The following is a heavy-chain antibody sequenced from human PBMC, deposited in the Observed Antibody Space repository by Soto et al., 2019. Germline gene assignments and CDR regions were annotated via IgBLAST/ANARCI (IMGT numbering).Heavy chain of an antibody. Sequence: PGGTLTLSCAGSGFTLSDHYIYWGRLGPPPGMGRFSRSRDKPQGYSTTYAASVKGRFTTSRDESKNSAYLQMNSVKTEDTAVYYCVRATFFSESSGYTRCLDYWGQGTLVTVSS. D-gene: IGHD3-22*01. J-gene: IGHJ4*02. V-gene: IGHV3-72*01. CDR3: VRATFFSESSGYTRCLDY. CDR1: GFTLSDHY. CDR2: SRDKPQGYST.